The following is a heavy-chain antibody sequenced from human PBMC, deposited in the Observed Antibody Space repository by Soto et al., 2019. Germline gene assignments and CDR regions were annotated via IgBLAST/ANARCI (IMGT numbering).Heavy chain of an antibody. CDR1: GFSFSSYG. CDR3: DKKFYAFWSGQYILYAFDI. CDR2: ISYDGTNK. Sequence: GGCLRVFWGAGGFSFSSYGMQWVRQAPGNGLAWVAVISYDGTNKYYADSVKGRFTISRDNSKNTLYLQTNSLIAEQAAVYYCDKKFYAFWSGQYILYAFDIWSQGTMV. V-gene: IGHV3-30*18. D-gene: IGHD3-3*01. J-gene: IGHJ3*02.